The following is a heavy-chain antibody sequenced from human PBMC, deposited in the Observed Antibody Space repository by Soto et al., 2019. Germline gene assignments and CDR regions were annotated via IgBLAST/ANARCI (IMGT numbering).Heavy chain of an antibody. CDR2: ISGGGHVT. D-gene: IGHD3-22*01. CDR3: ARGPRRESVVVITRSEGFFET. Sequence: EVQMLESGGGLTQPGGSLRLSCEASGFTFSKHAMSWVRQAPGKGLEWVSDISGGGHVTYYADSVKGRFTISRDNSKSTLFLQLNSLTAEDTAVYYCARGPRRESVVVITRSEGFFETWGPGTLVTVSS. V-gene: IGHV3-23*01. J-gene: IGHJ4*02. CDR1: GFTFSKHA.